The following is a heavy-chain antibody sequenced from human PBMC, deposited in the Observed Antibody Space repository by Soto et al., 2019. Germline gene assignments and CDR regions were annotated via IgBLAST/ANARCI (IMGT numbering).Heavy chain of an antibody. CDR2: INHSGST. V-gene: IGHV4-34*01. Sequence: SETLSLTCAVYGGSFSDYYWSWIRQPPGKGLEWIGEINHSGSTNYNPSFKSRVTISVDTSKNQFSLKLSSVTAADTAVYYCASSSFGVVNYYYYYYMDVWGKGTTVTVSS. J-gene: IGHJ6*03. CDR3: ASSSFGVVNYYYYYYMDV. D-gene: IGHD3-3*01. CDR1: GGSFSDYY.